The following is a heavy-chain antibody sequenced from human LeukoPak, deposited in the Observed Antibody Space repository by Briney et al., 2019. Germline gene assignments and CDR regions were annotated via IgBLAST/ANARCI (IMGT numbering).Heavy chain of an antibody. CDR1: GFTFSSYA. V-gene: IGHV3-64D*06. Sequence: GGSLRLSCSASGFTFSSYAMHWVRQAPGKGLEYVSAISSNRGSTYYADSVKGRFTISRDNSKNTLYLQMSSLRAEDTAVYYCVSRYFDWSYNYYGMDVWGKGTTVTVSS. CDR2: ISSNRGST. CDR3: VSRYFDWSYNYYGMDV. D-gene: IGHD3-9*01. J-gene: IGHJ6*04.